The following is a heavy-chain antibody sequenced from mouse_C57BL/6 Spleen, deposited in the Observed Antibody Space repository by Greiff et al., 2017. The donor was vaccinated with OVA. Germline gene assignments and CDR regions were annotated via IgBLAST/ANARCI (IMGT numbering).Heavy chain of an antibody. Sequence: EVKLVESGPELVKPGASVKISCKASGYSFTDYNMNWVKQSTGKSLEWIGVINPNYGTTSSNQKFKGKATLTVDQASSTAYMQLHSLTSKDSAVYYYSRSRYYGSPWFAYWGQGTLVTVSA. CDR3: SRSRYYGSPWFAY. D-gene: IGHD1-1*01. J-gene: IGHJ3*01. CDR1: GYSFTDYN. V-gene: IGHV1-39*01. CDR2: INPNYGTT.